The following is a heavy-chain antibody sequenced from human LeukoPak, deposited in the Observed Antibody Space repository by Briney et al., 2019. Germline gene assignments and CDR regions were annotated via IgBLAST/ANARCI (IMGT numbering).Heavy chain of an antibody. CDR3: ARDKGYYDSSSSYYYGMDV. CDR2: IKQDGSEK. D-gene: IGHD3-22*01. J-gene: IGHJ6*02. Sequence: GGCLRLSCAASGFTFSSYWMSWVRQAPGKGLEWVANIKQDGSEKYYVDSVKGRFTISRDNAKNSLYLQMNSLRAEDTAVYYCARDKGYYDSSSSYYYGMDVWGQGTTVTVSS. CDR1: GFTFSSYW. V-gene: IGHV3-7*01.